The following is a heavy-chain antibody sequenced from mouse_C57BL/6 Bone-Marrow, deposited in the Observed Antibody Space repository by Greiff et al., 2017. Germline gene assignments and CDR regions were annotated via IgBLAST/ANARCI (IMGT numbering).Heavy chain of an antibody. J-gene: IGHJ2*01. V-gene: IGHV5-4*01. CDR1: GFTFSSYA. Sequence: EVHLVESGGGLVKPGGSLKLSCAASGFTFSSYAMSWVRQTPEKRLEWVATISDGGSYTYYPDNVKGRFTISRDNAKNNLYLQMSHLKSEDTAMXYCARAWGGAGDYGGQGTTLTVSS. CDR2: ISDGGSYT. CDR3: ARAWGGAGDY. D-gene: IGHD4-1*01.